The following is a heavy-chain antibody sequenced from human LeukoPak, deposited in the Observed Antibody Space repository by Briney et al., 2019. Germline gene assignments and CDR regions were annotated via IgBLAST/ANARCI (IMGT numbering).Heavy chain of an antibody. D-gene: IGHD2-2*01. CDR3: ARAGTYCSSTSCYGAFDI. CDR2: INPNSGGT. CDR1: GYTFTGYY. Sequence: GASVKVSCKASGYTFTGYYMHWVRQAPGQGLEWMGWINPNSGGTNYAQKFQGRVTMTRDTSISTAYMELSRLGSDDTAVYYCARAGTYCSSTSCYGAFDIWGQGTMVTVSS. V-gene: IGHV1-2*02. J-gene: IGHJ3*02.